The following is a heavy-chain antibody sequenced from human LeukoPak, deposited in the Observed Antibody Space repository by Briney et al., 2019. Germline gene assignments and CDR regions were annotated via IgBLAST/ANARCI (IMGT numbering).Heavy chain of an antibody. D-gene: IGHD3-3*01. CDR1: GFTFSSYA. J-gene: IGHJ4*02. V-gene: IGHV3-15*01. CDR2: IKSKTDGGTT. Sequence: GGSLRLSCAASGFTFSSYAMSWVRQAPGKGLEWVGRIKSKTDGGTTDYAAPVKGRFTISRDDSKNTLYLQMNSLKTEDTAVYYCTTEGRITIFGVVPFDYWGQGTLVTVSS. CDR3: TTEGRITIFGVVPFDY.